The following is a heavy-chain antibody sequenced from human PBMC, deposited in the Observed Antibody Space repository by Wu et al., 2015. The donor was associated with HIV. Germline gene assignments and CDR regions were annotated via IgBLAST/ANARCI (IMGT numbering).Heavy chain of an antibody. CDR3: ARVQGGYDSLSGYYFDY. D-gene: IGHD5-12*01. CDR2: IIPIFGTA. CDR1: GGTFSSYA. V-gene: IGHV1-69*12. Sequence: QVQLVQSGAEVKKPGSSVKVSCKASGGTFSSYAISWVRQAPGQGLEWMGGIIPIFGTANYAQKFQGRVTITADESTSTAYMELSSLRSEDTAVYYCARVQGGYDSLSGYYFDYWGQGTLVTVSS. J-gene: IGHJ4*02.